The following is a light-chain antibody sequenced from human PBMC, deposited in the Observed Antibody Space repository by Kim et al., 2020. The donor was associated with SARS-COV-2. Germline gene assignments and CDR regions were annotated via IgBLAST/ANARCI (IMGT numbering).Light chain of an antibody. CDR1: QSIGRW. V-gene: IGKV1-5*03. Sequence: DLQMTQSPSTLSASVGDRVTVTCRASQSIGRWLAWYQQKPGQAPKLLIYMASTLHSGVPSRFSGSGSGTEFTLTISGLQPDDTATYYCQQYNSYSGTFGQGTKVDIK. J-gene: IGKJ1*01. CDR2: MAS. CDR3: QQYNSYSGT.